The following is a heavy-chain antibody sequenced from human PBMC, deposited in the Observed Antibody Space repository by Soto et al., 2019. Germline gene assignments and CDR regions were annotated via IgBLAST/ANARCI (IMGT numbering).Heavy chain of an antibody. D-gene: IGHD6-13*01. J-gene: IGHJ6*04. Sequence: EVQLVESGGGLVQPGGSLRLSCAASGFHFSTHWMTWVRQGPGKGLEWVADIKEDGSEKYYVDSVKGRFTMSRDNAQTSLYLQVNNLRVEGTAVYYCARIAAAGRGMDVWGRGTTVTVSS. CDR2: IKEDGSEK. V-gene: IGHV3-7*01. CDR3: ARIAAAGRGMDV. CDR1: GFHFSTHW.